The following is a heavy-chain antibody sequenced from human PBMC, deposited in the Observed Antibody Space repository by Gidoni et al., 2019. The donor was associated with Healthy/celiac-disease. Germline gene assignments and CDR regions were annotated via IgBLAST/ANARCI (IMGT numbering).Heavy chain of an antibody. CDR2: SIPIFGTA. Sequence: QVQLVQSGAEVKKPGSSGKVSCKASGGTFSSYASSWVRQAPGQGLEWMGGSIPIFGTANYAQKFQGRVTITADESTSTAYMGLSSLRSEDTAVYYCAAPVASTRRDAFDICGQGTMVTVSS. D-gene: IGHD5-12*01. J-gene: IGHJ3*02. CDR3: AAPVASTRRDAFDI. CDR1: GGTFSSYA. V-gene: IGHV1-69*01.